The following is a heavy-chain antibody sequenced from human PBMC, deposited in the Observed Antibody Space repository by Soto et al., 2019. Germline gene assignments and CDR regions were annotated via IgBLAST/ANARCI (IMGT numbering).Heavy chain of an antibody. CDR1: GYTFNNYG. CDR2: ISVYNGNK. CDR3: ARVAITLIRGLKVDFYSMDV. J-gene: IGHJ6*02. Sequence: ASVKVSCKASGYTFNNYGITWVRQAPGQGLEWLGWISVYNGNKNYAKKVQGRVSMTADTSTSTAHMELRSLQSDDTAVYFCARVAITLIRGLKVDFYSMDVWGQGTTVTVSS. V-gene: IGHV1-18*01. D-gene: IGHD3-10*01.